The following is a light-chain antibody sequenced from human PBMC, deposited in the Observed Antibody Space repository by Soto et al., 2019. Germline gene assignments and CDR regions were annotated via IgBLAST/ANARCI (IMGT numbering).Light chain of an antibody. J-gene: IGLJ1*01. Sequence: QSALTQPASVSGSPGQSITISCTGSSSDVGAYTSVSWYQQHPGKAPKLMIYEVSNRPSGVSRRFSGSKSGNTASLTISGPQAEDEAHYYRSSYTNDNRDYVFGTGTKLTVL. CDR3: SSYTNDNRDYV. CDR1: SSDVGAYTS. CDR2: EVS. V-gene: IGLV2-14*01.